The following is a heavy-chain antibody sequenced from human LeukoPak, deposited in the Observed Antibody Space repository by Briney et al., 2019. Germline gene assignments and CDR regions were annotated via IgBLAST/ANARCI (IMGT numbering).Heavy chain of an antibody. J-gene: IGHJ4*02. CDR1: GGSISSVNYY. V-gene: IGHV4-39*01. D-gene: IGHD3-10*01. CDR3: AKHYMGSSYNHGLDC. CDR2: IYYSGTT. Sequence: PSETLSLTCTVSGGSISSVNYYWGWIRQPPGKGREWIGSIYYSGTTYYNPSLKSRVTISVDTSKNQFSLKLSSVTAADTALYYCAKHYMGSSYNHGLDCWGQGTLVTVSS.